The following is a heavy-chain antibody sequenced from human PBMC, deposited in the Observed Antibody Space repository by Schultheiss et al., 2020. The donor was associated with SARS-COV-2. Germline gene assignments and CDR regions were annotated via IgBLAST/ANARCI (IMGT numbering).Heavy chain of an antibody. D-gene: IGHD6-13*01. CDR1: GGSFSGYY. J-gene: IGHJ6*03. CDR2: IYHSGST. V-gene: IGHV4-34*01. CDR3: AGIAAAGTGGYYYYYMDV. Sequence: SETLSLTCAVYGGSFSGYYWSWIRQPPGKGLEWIGEIYHSGSTNYNPSLKSRVTISVDKSKNQFSLKLSSVTAADTAVYYCAGIAAAGTGGYYYYYMDVWGKGTTVTVSS.